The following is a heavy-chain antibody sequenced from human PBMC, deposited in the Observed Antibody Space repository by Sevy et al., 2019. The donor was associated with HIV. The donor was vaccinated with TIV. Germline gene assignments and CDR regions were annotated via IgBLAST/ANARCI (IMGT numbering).Heavy chain of an antibody. CDR3: ARLSVYYYDSSGYYTTGHAFDI. D-gene: IGHD3-22*01. CDR2: ISGSGSTI. V-gene: IGHV3-11*01. Sequence: GGSLRLSCAASGFTFSDYYMSWIRQAPGKGLEWISYISGSGSTIYNADSVKGRFTISRDNSKNTLYLQMNSLRAEDTAVYYCARLSVYYYDSSGYYTTGHAFDIWGQGTMVTVSS. J-gene: IGHJ3*02. CDR1: GFTFSDYY.